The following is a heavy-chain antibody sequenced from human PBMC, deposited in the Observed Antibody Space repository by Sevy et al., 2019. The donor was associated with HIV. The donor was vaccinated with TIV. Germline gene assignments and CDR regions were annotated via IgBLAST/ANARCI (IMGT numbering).Heavy chain of an antibody. D-gene: IGHD2-15*01. J-gene: IGHJ5*01. V-gene: IGHV4-59*08. Sequence: SETLPLTCTVSGGSMSRDYWSWIRQPPGKGLEWIGYIYYTGSTNYNPSLNSRVTISVDTSKNQFSLKLSSVTTADTAVYYCARQGRSRAADLDSWGHGTLVTVSS. CDR2: IYYTGST. CDR1: GGSMSRDY. CDR3: ARQGRSRAADLDS.